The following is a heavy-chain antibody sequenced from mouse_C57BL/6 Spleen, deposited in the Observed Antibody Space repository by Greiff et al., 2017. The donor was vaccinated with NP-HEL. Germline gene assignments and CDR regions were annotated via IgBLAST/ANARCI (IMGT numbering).Heavy chain of an antibody. CDR2: INPSSGYT. D-gene: IGHD1-1*01. V-gene: IGHV1-4*01. J-gene: IGHJ2*01. Sequence: QVQLQQSGAELARPGASVKMSCKASGYTFTSYTMHWVKQRPGQGLEWIGYINPSSGYTKYNQKFKDQATFTAAKSSSTAYMQLSSLTSEDSAVYYCARSPNYYGSSSFFDYWGQGTTLTVSS. CDR3: ARSPNYYGSSSFFDY. CDR1: GYTFTSYT.